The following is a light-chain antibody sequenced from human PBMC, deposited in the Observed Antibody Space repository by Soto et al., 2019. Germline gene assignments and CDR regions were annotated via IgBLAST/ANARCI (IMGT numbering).Light chain of an antibody. Sequence: IVLTHSPANLALSPGAIASLSCRASQSVSSYLAWYQQKPGQAPRLLIYDASTRATGITDRFSGSGSGPEYTITISRLEPEDFAVYSCQQYGFSPISVGQGTRLEIK. V-gene: IGKV3-11*01. J-gene: IGKJ5*01. CDR1: QSVSSY. CDR3: QQYGFSPIS. CDR2: DAS.